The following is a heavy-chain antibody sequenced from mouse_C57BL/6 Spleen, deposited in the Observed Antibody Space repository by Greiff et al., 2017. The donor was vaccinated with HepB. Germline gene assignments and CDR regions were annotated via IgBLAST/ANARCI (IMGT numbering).Heavy chain of an antibody. CDR1: GYAFSSSW. CDR2: IYPGDGDT. J-gene: IGHJ2*01. Sequence: VQLQQSGPELVKPGASVKISCKASGYAFSSSWMNWVKQRPGKGLEWIGRIYPGDGDTNYNGKFKGKATLTADKSSSTAYMQLSSLTSEDSAVYFCARNWVVDFDYWGQGTTLTVSS. CDR3: ARNWVVDFDY. V-gene: IGHV1-82*01. D-gene: IGHD4-1*01.